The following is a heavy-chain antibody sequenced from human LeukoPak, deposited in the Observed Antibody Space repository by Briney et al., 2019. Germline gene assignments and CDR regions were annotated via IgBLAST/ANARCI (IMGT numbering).Heavy chain of an antibody. J-gene: IGHJ4*02. CDR3: AREKAAYYYDSSGYYGWDYFDY. CDR1: GFTFSSYA. CDR2: ISGSGGST. Sequence: PGGSLRLSCAASGFTFSSYAMSWVRQAPGKGLEWVSAISGSGGSTYYADSVKGRFTISRDNSKNTLYLQMSSLRAEDTAVYYCAREKAAYYYDSSGYYGWDYFDYWGQGTLVTVSS. V-gene: IGHV3-23*01. D-gene: IGHD3-22*01.